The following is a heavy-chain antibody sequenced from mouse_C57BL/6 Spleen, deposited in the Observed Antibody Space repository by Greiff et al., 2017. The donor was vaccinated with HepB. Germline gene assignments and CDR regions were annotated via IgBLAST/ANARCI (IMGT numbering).Heavy chain of an antibody. D-gene: IGHD2-3*01. CDR1: GYAFSSYW. CDR2: IYPGDGDT. V-gene: IGHV1-80*01. CDR3: ARSHDGYPFDY. Sequence: ESGAELVKPGASVKISCKASGYAFSSYWMNWVKQRPGKGLEWIGQIYPGDGDTNYNGKFKGKATLTADKSSSTAYMQLSSLTSEDSAVYFCARSHDGYPFDYWGQGTTLTVSS. J-gene: IGHJ2*01.